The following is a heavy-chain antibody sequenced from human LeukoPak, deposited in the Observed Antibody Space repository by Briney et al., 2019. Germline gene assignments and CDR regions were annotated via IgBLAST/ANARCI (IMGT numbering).Heavy chain of an antibody. CDR2: IYYSGST. D-gene: IGHD6-19*01. J-gene: IGHJ4*02. V-gene: IGHV4-59*12. CDR3: ARAALMYSSGWYWNDY. Sequence: SETLSLTCAVYGGSFSGYYWSWIRQPPGKGLEWIGYIYYSGSTNYNPSLKNRVTISVDTSKNQFSLKLSSVTAADTAVYYCARAALMYSSGWYWNDYWGQGTLVTVSS. CDR1: GGSFSGYY.